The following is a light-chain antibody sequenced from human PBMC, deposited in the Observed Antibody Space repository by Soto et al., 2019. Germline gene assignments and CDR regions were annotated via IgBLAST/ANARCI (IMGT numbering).Light chain of an antibody. V-gene: IGKV3-20*01. CDR1: QSVSSSY. CDR3: QQYGSSPRT. Sequence: EIVLTQSPGALSVSPGDRDTLSCGASQSVSSSYLAWYQQKPGQAPRLLIYGASTRATGIPDRFSGSGSGTDFTLTISRLEPEDFAMNYCQQYGSSPRTFGQGTKVEIK. CDR2: GAS. J-gene: IGKJ1*01.